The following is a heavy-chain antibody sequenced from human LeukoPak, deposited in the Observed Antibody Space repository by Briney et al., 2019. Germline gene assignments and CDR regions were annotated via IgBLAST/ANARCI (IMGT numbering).Heavy chain of an antibody. CDR3: ARSHSSYLQGDAFDI. CDR1: GYTFTSYG. V-gene: IGHV1-18*01. CDR2: ISAYNGNT. Sequence: ASVKVSCKASGYTFTSYGISWVRQAPGQGLEWMGWISAYNGNTNYGQKLQGRVTVTTDTSTSTAFMELRSLRSDDTAVYYCARSHSSYLQGDAFDIWGQGTMVTVSS. D-gene: IGHD6-6*01. J-gene: IGHJ3*02.